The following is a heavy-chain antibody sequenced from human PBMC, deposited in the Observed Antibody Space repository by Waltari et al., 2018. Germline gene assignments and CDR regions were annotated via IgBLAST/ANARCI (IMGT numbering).Heavy chain of an antibody. Sequence: QVQLVQSGAELRKPGSAVRLFCKASGGTLVRHSIHWARQVPGHGLEWVGGIIPVLGTSNYPQKFQGRVTITADESTGTAYMELSSLHSDDTAVYYCARGGIAAAGLGFDYWGQGTLVTVSS. CDR2: IIPVLGTS. CDR3: ARGGIAAAGLGFDY. J-gene: IGHJ4*02. D-gene: IGHD6-13*01. V-gene: IGHV1-69*01. CDR1: GGTLVRHS.